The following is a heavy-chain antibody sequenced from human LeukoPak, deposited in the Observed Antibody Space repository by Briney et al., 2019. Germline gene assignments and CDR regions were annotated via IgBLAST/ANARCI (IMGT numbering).Heavy chain of an antibody. CDR2: IHAGGST. D-gene: IGHD7-27*01. CDR3: ASRKLGNDY. J-gene: IGHJ4*02. V-gene: IGHV4-61*02. Sequence: SETLSLTCTVSGGSIRSGSYYWSWIRQPAGKGLEWIGRIHAGGSTSYSPSLKSRVTISADTSQNQFSLKLSSVTAADTAVYYCASRKLGNDYWGQGTLVTVSS. CDR1: GGSIRSGSYY.